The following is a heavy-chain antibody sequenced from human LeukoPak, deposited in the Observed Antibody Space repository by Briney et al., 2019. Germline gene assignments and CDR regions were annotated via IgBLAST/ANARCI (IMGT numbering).Heavy chain of an antibody. J-gene: IGHJ5*02. CDR3: ARVLAAADGPQMAFDP. CDR1: GYSISSGYY. CDR2: IYHSGST. Sequence: PSETLSLTCTVSGYSISSGYYWGWIRQPPGKGLEWIGSIYHSGSTYYNPSLKSRVTMSVDTSKNQFSLKLSSVTAADTAVYYCARVLAAADGPQMAFDPWGQGTLVTVSS. V-gene: IGHV4-38-2*02. D-gene: IGHD6-13*01.